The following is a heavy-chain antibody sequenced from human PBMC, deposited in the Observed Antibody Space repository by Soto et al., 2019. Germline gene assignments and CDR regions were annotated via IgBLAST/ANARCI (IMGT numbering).Heavy chain of an antibody. CDR2: ISAYNGNT. V-gene: IGHV1-18*01. D-gene: IGHD4-17*01. CDR1: GYTFTSYG. Sequence: ASVKVSCKASGYTFTSYGISWVRQAPGQGLEWMGWISAYNGNTNYAQKLQGRVTMTTDTSTNTAYMDLRSLRSDDTALYYCARDDTVNTPNLDYWGQGPLVTVSS. J-gene: IGHJ4*02. CDR3: ARDDTVNTPNLDY.